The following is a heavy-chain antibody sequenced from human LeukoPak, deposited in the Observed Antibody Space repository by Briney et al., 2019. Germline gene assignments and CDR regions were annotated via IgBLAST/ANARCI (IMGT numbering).Heavy chain of an antibody. J-gene: IGHJ4*02. Sequence: GGSLRLSCAVSGFTVSTNYMSWVRQAPGKGLQWVSIIHRDGSTYYADSVKGRFTISRDNSKNTLYIQMNSLRAEDTGVYYCARDGEHVLAHDYWGQGTLVTVSS. CDR2: IHRDGST. CDR3: ARDGEHVLAHDY. CDR1: GFTVSTNY. D-gene: IGHD3-10*01. V-gene: IGHV3-66*01.